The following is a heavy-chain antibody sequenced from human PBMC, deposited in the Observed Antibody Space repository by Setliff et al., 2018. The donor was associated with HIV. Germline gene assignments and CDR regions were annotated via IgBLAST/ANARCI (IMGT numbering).Heavy chain of an antibody. CDR1: GGSISSGSYY. J-gene: IGHJ5*02. CDR3: ATYADRESNRFDP. Sequence: SETLSLTCTVSGGSISSGSYYWSWIRQPAGKGLEWIGFIYYSGSTNYNPSLKSRVTISVDTSTNQFSLKLNSVTAADTAVYYCATYADRESNRFDPWGQGTLVTVSS. CDR2: IYYSGST. D-gene: IGHD3-10*01. V-gene: IGHV4-61*10.